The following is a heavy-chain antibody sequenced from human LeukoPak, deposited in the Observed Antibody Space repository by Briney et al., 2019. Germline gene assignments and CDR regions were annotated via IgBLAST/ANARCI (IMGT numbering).Heavy chain of an antibody. V-gene: IGHV3-21*01. J-gene: IGHJ3*02. CDR1: GFTFSTYT. D-gene: IGHD6-13*01. CDR3: ARAQIAAAGTGPFDI. CDR2: ILSSTSNT. Sequence: GGSLTLSCAASGFTFSTYTMNWVRQAPGKGLEWVSSILSSTSNTYYEDSVTRRFSISRDNAKNSVYLQKDSLRAEDTAVYYCARAQIAAAGTGPFDIWGQGTLVPVSS.